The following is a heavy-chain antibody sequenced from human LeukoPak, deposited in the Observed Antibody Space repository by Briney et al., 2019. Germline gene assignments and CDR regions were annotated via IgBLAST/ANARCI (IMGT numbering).Heavy chain of an antibody. Sequence: PSQTLSLTCAVSGGSISSGGYSWSWIRQPPGKGLEWIGYIYHSGSAYYNPSLKSRVTISVDTSKNQFSLKLSSVTAADTAVYYCARGTLVDVWGKGTTVTVSS. CDR1: GGSISSGGYS. V-gene: IGHV4-30-2*01. CDR2: IYHSGSA. D-gene: IGHD1-14*01. J-gene: IGHJ6*04. CDR3: ARGTLVDV.